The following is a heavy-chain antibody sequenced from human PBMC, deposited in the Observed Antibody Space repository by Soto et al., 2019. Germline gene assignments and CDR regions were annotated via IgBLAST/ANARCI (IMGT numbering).Heavy chain of an antibody. CDR1: GGSMTSYY. CDR3: ARGAVTGVDYGLDV. V-gene: IGHV4-4*07. D-gene: IGHD4-4*01. Sequence: SETLSLTCSVSGGSMTSYYWSWIRRPAGKGLEWIGRIYTSGGTNYNPSLKSRVTMSRDTSKKQISLKLNSVTAADTAVYYCARGAVTGVDYGLDVWGQGTTVTVSS. CDR2: IYTSGGT. J-gene: IGHJ6*02.